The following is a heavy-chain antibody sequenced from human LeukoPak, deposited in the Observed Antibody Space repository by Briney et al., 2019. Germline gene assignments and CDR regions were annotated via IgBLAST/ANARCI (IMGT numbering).Heavy chain of an antibody. CDR2: ISSSSSYI. D-gene: IGHD5-12*01. CDR1: GFTFSSYS. V-gene: IGHV3-21*01. J-gene: IGHJ3*02. Sequence: AGGSLRLSCAASGFTFSSYSMNWVRQAPGKGLEWVSSISSSSSYIYYADSVKGRFTISRDNAKNSLYLQMSSLRAEDTAVYYCARTYIVATIRAFDIWGQGTMVTVSS. CDR3: ARTYIVATIRAFDI.